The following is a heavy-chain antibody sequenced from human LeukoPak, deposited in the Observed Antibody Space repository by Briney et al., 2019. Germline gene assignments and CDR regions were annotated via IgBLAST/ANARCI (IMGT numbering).Heavy chain of an antibody. CDR1: GYTFTSYA. CDR3: AREGAYCSSTSCHIQNWFDP. CDR2: ISAYNGDT. D-gene: IGHD2-2*01. J-gene: IGHJ5*02. V-gene: IGHV1-18*01. Sequence: GASVKASCKASGYTFTSYAFRWVRQAPGQGLEWMGWISAYNGDTNYAQKFQGIVTMTTDTSTTTAYMELRSLRSDDTAVYYCAREGAYCSSTSCHIQNWFDPWGQGTLVTVSS.